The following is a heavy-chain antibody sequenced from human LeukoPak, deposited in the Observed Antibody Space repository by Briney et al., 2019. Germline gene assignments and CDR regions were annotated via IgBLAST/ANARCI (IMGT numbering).Heavy chain of an antibody. CDR2: ISYSSTTT. Sequence: GGSLRLSCAASGFTFSSYGMHWVRQALGKGLEWISYISYSSTTTYYADSVKGRFTISRDNAKNSLFLLMNSLRAEDTAVYYCARDFLSGTYYGGWGQGTLVTVSS. CDR1: GFTFSSYG. D-gene: IGHD1-26*01. J-gene: IGHJ4*02. CDR3: ARDFLSGTYYGG. V-gene: IGHV3-48*01.